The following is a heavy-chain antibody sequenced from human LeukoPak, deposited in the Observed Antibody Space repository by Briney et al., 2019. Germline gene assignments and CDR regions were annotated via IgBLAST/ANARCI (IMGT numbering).Heavy chain of an antibody. CDR3: ARVAMVTPRWFDP. CDR2: IIPILGIA. Sequence: SVKVSCKASGGTFSSYTISWVRQAPGQGLEWMGRIIPILGIANYAQKFQGRVTITTDESTSTAYMELSSLRSEDTAAYYCARVAMVTPRWFDPWGRGTLVTVSS. V-gene: IGHV1-69*16. D-gene: IGHD5-18*01. CDR1: GGTFSSYT. J-gene: IGHJ5*02.